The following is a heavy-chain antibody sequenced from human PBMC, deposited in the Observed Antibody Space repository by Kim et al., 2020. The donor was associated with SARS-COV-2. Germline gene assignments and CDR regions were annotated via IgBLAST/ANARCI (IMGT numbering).Heavy chain of an antibody. CDR1: GAALTYW. Sequence: SETLSLTCTVSGAALTYWWCWVRQTPGKGLEWIGEIHDGGDVNYNPSLTSRVGMSIDKSKNQFSLSLGSLTAADTAVYYCAKVVSSGWRQLDYWGQGILVTVSS. J-gene: IGHJ4*02. D-gene: IGHD6-19*01. CDR2: IHDGGDV. V-gene: IGHV4-4*02. CDR3: AKVVSSGWRQLDY.